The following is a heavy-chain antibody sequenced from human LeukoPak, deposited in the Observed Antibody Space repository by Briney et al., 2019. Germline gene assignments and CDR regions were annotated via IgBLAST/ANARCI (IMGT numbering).Heavy chain of an antibody. CDR2: ISWNSGSI. V-gene: IGHV3-9*01. Sequence: PGGSLRLSCAASGFTFDDYAMHWDRQAPGKGLEWVSGISWNSGSIGYEDSVKGRFTISRDNAKNSLYLQMNSLRAEDTALYYCAKAGYCSSTSRYGACAFDIWGQGTMVTVS. CDR3: AKAGYCSSTSRYGACAFDI. D-gene: IGHD2-2*03. CDR1: GFTFDDYA. J-gene: IGHJ3*02.